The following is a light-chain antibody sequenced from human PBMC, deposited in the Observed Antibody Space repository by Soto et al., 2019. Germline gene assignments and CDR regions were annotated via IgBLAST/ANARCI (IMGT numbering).Light chain of an antibody. J-gene: IGKJ4*01. CDR3: QQYYSRPPGLT. Sequence: DIVMNQSPDSLAVSLGERATINCKSSQSLLFSSNNKNYLAWYQQKPGQPPKLLIYWASTRESGVPDRFSGRGPGTDFTLTISSLQAEDVAVYYCQQYYSRPPGLTFGGGTKVESK. V-gene: IGKV4-1*01. CDR1: QSLLFSSNNKNY. CDR2: WAS.